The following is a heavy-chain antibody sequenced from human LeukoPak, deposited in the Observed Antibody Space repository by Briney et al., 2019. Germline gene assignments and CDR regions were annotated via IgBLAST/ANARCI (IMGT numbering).Heavy chain of an antibody. J-gene: IGHJ3*02. D-gene: IGHD1-1*01. Sequence: PSHTLSLTCTVSGPSISTYYWSWVSHSPGKRMKWHGYLFSGGTPNYNPSLKRRVTISVDTSKTHFSLTLSSVTAADTAVYYCARLQPNSGEWAFDIWGQGTMVTVSS. CDR3: ARLQPNSGEWAFDI. CDR2: LFSGGTP. V-gene: IGHV4-59*07. CDR1: GPSISTYY.